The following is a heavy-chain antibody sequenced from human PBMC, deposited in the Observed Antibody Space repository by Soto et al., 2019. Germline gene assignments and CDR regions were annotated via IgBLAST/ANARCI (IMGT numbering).Heavy chain of an antibody. J-gene: IGHJ6*02. V-gene: IGHV3-30*03. CDR3: AGGVPAAMSYYYYGMDV. Sequence: GGSLRLSCAASGFTFSSYGMHWVRQAPGKGLEWVAVISYDGSNKYYADSVKGRFTISRDNSKNTLYLQMNSLRAEDTAVYYCAGGVPAAMSYYYYGMDVWGQGTTVTVPS. CDR2: ISYDGSNK. D-gene: IGHD2-2*01. CDR1: GFTFSSYG.